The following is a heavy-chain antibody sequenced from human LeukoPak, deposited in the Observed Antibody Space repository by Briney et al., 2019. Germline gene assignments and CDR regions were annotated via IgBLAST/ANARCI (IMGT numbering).Heavy chain of an antibody. J-gene: IGHJ4*02. V-gene: IGHV3-74*01. D-gene: IGHD6-13*01. CDR1: GFTFSSYW. Sequence: GGSLRLSCAASGFTFSSYWMHWVRQVPGKGLVWVSRINSDGSSTSYADSVKGRFTISRDSAKNTLYLQMNSLRAEDTAVYYCARGSRSWPADYWGQGTLVTVSS. CDR2: INSDGSST. CDR3: ARGSRSWPADY.